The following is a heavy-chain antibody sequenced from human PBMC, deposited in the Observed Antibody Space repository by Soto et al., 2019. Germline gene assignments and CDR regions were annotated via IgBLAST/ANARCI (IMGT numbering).Heavy chain of an antibody. CDR1: GGTFSSYT. V-gene: IGHV1-69*02. CDR3: ARYRGDAYNWN. Sequence: QVQLVQSGAEVKKPGSSVKVSCKASGGTFSSYTISWVRQAPGQGLEWMGRIIPILGIGNYAQKFQGRVTITADKSTSTAYMELSSLRSEDTAVYCCARYRGDAYNWNWGQGTLVTVSS. D-gene: IGHD1-1*01. J-gene: IGHJ4*02. CDR2: IIPILGIG.